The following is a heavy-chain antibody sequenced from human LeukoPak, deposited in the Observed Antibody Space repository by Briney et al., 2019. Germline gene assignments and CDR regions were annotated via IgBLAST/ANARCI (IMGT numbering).Heavy chain of an antibody. CDR3: AKAALLDLYYFDY. Sequence: GGSLRLSCAASGFTFSSYGMHWVRQAPGKGLEWVAVISYDGSNKYYADSVKGRFTISRGNSKNTLYLQMNSLRAEDTAVYYCAKAALLDLYYFDYWGQGTLVTVSS. V-gene: IGHV3-30*18. D-gene: IGHD1-26*01. J-gene: IGHJ4*02. CDR2: ISYDGSNK. CDR1: GFTFSSYG.